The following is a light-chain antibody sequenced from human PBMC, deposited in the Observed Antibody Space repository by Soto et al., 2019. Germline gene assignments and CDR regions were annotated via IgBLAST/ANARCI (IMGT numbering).Light chain of an antibody. V-gene: IGKV2-28*01. J-gene: IGKJ4*01. CDR1: QSLLHSSGYNH. CDR2: LGS. CDR3: MQALQPPVT. Sequence: DIVMTQSPLSLPVTPGEPASISCRSSQSLLHSSGYNHLDWYLQKPGQSPQLLIHLGSNRASGVPDRFSGSGSGTDFTLKISRVEAEDVGLYHCMQALQPPVTFGGGTKVEIK.